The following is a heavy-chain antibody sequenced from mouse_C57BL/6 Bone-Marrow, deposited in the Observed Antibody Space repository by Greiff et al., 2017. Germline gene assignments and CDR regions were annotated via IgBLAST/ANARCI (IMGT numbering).Heavy chain of an antibody. D-gene: IGHD2-12*01. CDR2: IYPGDGGT. CDR1: GYAFTSYW. V-gene: IGHV1-80*01. Sequence: VQLQQSGAELVKPGASVKISCKASGYAFTSYWMNWVKQRPGKGLEWIGQIYPGDGGTNYNGKFKGKATLTVDKSSSTAYMQLSSLTSEDSAVYVGARRGAYYRDAMDYWGQGTSVTVSS. CDR3: ARRGAYYRDAMDY. J-gene: IGHJ4*01.